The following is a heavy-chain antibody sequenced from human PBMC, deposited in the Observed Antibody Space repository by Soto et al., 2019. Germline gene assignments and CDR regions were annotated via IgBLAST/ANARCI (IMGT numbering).Heavy chain of an antibody. CDR1: GFTFSSYW. D-gene: IGHD3-10*01. V-gene: IGHV3-7*01. Sequence: PGGSLRLSCAASGFTFSSYWMSWVRQAPGKGLEWVANIKQDGSEKYYVDSVKGRFTISRDNAKNSLYLQMNSLRAEDTAVYYCGRGFTSLYYYGSGSPYYFDYWGQGTLVTVSS. J-gene: IGHJ4*02. CDR3: GRGFTSLYYYGSGSPYYFDY. CDR2: IKQDGSEK.